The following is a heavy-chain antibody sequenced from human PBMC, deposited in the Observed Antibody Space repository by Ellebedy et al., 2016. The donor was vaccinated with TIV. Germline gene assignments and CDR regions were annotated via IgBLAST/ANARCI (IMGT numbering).Heavy chain of an antibody. CDR1: GFTFSSYA. V-gene: IGHV3-23*01. CDR2: ISGGGST. Sequence: GESLKISCAASGFTFSSYAMSWVRQAPGKGLEWASAISGGGSTYYADSVKGRFTISRDNSKNTLYLQMNSLRAEDTAVYYCAKGDAAEYFQHWGQGTLVTVSS. D-gene: IGHD5-24*01. CDR3: AKGDAAEYFQH. J-gene: IGHJ1*01.